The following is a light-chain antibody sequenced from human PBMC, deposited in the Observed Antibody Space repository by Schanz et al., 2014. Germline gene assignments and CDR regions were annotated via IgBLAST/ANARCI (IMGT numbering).Light chain of an antibody. CDR2: EVT. Sequence: QSALTQPASVSGSPGQSITISCTGTSSDVGGYDYVSWYQQHPGKAPKFLIYEVTKRPSGVSNRFSGSKSGNTASLTISGLQAEDEADYYCSSYAGSINWVFGGGTKLTVL. V-gene: IGLV2-14*01. CDR3: SSYAGSINWV. CDR1: SSDVGGYDY. J-gene: IGLJ3*02.